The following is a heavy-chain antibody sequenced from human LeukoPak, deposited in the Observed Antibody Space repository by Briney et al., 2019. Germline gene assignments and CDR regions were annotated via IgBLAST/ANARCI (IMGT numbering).Heavy chain of an antibody. CDR3: SRGSGWLSVY. CDR1: GFTFGDYL. D-gene: IGHD6-19*01. V-gene: IGHV3-49*03. J-gene: IGHJ4*02. Sequence: GRSLRLSCTASGFTFGDYLMSWFRQAPGKGLEWIGFISGGTTEYAASVKGRFTISRDDSASIAYLQMNSLTTEDTAVYYCSRGSGWLSVYWGQGTLGTVSS. CDR2: ISGGTT.